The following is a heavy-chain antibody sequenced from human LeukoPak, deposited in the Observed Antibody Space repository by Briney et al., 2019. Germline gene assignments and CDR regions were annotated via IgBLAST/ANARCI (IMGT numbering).Heavy chain of an antibody. CDR3: AIHGRDTGNFYAHLDY. V-gene: IGHV3-11*06. CDR1: AFTFSDYY. D-gene: IGHD1-26*01. CDR2: IGGDSSHT. Sequence: GGSLRLSCAASAFTFSDYYMSWIRQAPGKGLEWVSYIGGDSSHTNFAESVKGRFTISRDNAKSSLYLQMNSLRAEDTAVYYCAIHGRDTGNFYAHLDYWGQGALVTVSS. J-gene: IGHJ4*02.